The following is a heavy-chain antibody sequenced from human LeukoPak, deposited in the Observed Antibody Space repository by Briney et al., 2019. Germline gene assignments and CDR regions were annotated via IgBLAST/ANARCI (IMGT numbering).Heavy chain of an antibody. CDR2: MNPNSGNT. Sequence: ASVKVSCKASGYTFTSYDINWVRQASGQGLEWMGWMNPNSGNTGYAQNFQGRVTMTTNTSISTAYMELSSLRSEDTAVYYCARGRGSGWYDYYYHYMDVWGKGTTVTISS. CDR3: ARGRGSGWYDYYYHYMDV. V-gene: IGHV1-8*01. CDR1: GYTFTSYD. J-gene: IGHJ6*03. D-gene: IGHD6-19*01.